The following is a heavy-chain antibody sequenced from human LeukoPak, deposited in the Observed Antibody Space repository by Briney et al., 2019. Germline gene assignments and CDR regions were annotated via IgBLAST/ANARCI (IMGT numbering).Heavy chain of an antibody. J-gene: IGHJ6*02. D-gene: IGHD3-16*01. CDR1: GFIFSSYA. CDR3: ARGGGLDV. V-gene: IGHV3-7*03. CDR2: INHNGNVN. Sequence: GGSLRLSCAASGFIFSSYAMNWVRQAPGKGLEWVASINHNGNVNYYVDSVKGRFTISRDNAKNSLYLQMSNLRAEDTAVYFCARGGGLDVWGQGATVTVSS.